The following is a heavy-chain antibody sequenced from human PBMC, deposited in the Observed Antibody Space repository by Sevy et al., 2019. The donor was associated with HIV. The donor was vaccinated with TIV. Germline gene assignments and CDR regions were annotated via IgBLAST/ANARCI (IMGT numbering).Heavy chain of an antibody. CDR2: IITILGTT. Sequence: ASVKVSCKASGGTFSTYGISWVRQAPGQGLEWMGGIITILGTTNYAQKFQGRVTITADEFTKTAYMELSSLRSEDTAVYYCARGGGNGWYYFDYWGQETLVTVSS. CDR3: ARGGGNGWYYFDY. V-gene: IGHV1-69*13. J-gene: IGHJ4*02. CDR1: GGTFSTYG. D-gene: IGHD6-19*01.